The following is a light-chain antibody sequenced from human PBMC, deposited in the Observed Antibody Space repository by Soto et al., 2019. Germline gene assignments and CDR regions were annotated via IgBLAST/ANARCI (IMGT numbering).Light chain of an antibody. CDR3: QQYNNWPPLT. V-gene: IGKV3-15*01. J-gene: IGKJ4*01. CDR2: DAS. Sequence: EIVMTQSPATLSVSPGERATLSCRASQSVSGNLAWYQQRPGQAPRLLIYDASTRATGIPARFSGSGSGTEFTLTISSLQSEEFAGYYCQQYNNWPPLTFGGGTKVEIK. CDR1: QSVSGN.